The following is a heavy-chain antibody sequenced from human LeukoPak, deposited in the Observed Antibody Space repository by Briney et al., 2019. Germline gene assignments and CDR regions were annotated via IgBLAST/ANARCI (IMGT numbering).Heavy chain of an antibody. CDR2: ISSSGSAI. D-gene: IGHD6-19*01. J-gene: IGHJ4*02. CDR1: GFTLSIYK. CDR3: ARGGSLGY. Sequence: PGGSLRLSCAASGFTLSIYKINWVRQAPGKGLEWVSKISSSGSAIYYADSVKGRFTISRDNAKSTLYLQMNSLRAEDTAVYYCARGGSLGYWGQGTLVTVSS. V-gene: IGHV3-48*03.